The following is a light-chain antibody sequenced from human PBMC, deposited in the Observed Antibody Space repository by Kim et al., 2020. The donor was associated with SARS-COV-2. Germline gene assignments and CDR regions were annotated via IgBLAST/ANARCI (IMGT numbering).Light chain of an antibody. CDR2: TNN. CDR3: AAWDDSLNGPLYV. Sequence: RVTLSCSGSSSNIGSNTVNWYQQLPGTAPKLLIYTNNQRPSGVPDRFSGSKSGTSASLAISGLQSEDEADYYCAAWDDSLNGPLYVFGTGTKVTVL. CDR1: SSNIGSNT. V-gene: IGLV1-44*01. J-gene: IGLJ1*01.